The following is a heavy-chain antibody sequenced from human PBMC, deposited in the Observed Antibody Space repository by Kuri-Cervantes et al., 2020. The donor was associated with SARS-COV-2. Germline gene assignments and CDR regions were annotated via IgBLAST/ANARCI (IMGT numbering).Heavy chain of an antibody. D-gene: IGHD2-15*01. CDR2: ISAYNGNT. Sequence: ASVKVSCKASGYTFTSYGISWVRQAPGQGLEWMGWISAYNGNTNYAQKLQGRVTMTTDTSTSTAYMELSSLTSEDTAVYFCVVGFFSSRKWDYWGQGTLVTVSS. J-gene: IGHJ4*02. CDR3: VVGFFSSRKWDY. CDR1: GYTFTSYG. V-gene: IGHV1-18*01.